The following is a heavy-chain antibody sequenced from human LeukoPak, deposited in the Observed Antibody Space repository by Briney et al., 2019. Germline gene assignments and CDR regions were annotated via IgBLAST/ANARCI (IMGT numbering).Heavy chain of an antibody. J-gene: IGHJ4*02. Sequence: GASVKVSCKASGYTFTGYYIHWVRQAPGQGLEWMGWINPNSGGTNYAQKFQGRVTMTRDTSISTAYMELSRLRSDDTAVYYCARDLSFISAFNYYDSSGYYPWGQGTLVTVSS. V-gene: IGHV1-2*02. CDR3: ARDLSFISAFNYYDSSGYYP. CDR1: GYTFTGYY. D-gene: IGHD3-22*01. CDR2: INPNSGGT.